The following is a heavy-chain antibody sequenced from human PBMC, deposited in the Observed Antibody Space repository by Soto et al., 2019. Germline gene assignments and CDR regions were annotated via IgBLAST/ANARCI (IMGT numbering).Heavy chain of an antibody. CDR1: RFTFSNYW. V-gene: IGHV3-7*01. D-gene: IGHD3-10*01. CDR3: ARDSYGSVGDY. CDR2: IKQDGSEK. Sequence: PGGSLRLSCAASRFTFSNYWMSWVRQAPGKGLEWVANIKQDGSEKYYVDYVKGRFAISRDNAKNSLYLQMNSLRAEDTAVYYWARDSYGSVGDYWGQGTLVTVSS. J-gene: IGHJ4*02.